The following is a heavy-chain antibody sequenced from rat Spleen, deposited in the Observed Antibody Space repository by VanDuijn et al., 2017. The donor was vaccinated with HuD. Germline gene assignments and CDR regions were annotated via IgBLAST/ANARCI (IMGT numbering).Heavy chain of an antibody. Sequence: EVQLVESDGGLVQPGRSLKLSCAASGFTFSDYYMAWVRQAPTKGLEWVATISYGDSYGHSSTYYRDSVKGRFTISRDNVESTLSLQMDSLRSEDTATYYCARRHYGYTDYFDYWGQGVMVTVSS. CDR3: ARRHYGYTDYFDY. J-gene: IGHJ2*01. D-gene: IGHD1-9*01. CDR2: ISYGDSYGHSST. V-gene: IGHV5-7*01. CDR1: GFTFSDYY.